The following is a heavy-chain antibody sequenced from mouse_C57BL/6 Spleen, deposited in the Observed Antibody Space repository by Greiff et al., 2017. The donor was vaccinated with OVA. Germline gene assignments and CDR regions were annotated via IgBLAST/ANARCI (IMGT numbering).Heavy chain of an antibody. V-gene: IGHV1-82*01. Sequence: VHLVESGPELVKPGASVKISCKASGYAFSSSWMNWVKQRPGKGLEWIGRIYPGDGDTNYNGKFKGKATLTADKSSSTAYMQLSSLTSEDSAVYFCARDYYAPYAMDYWGQGTSVTVSS. CDR1: GYAFSSSW. CDR2: IYPGDGDT. CDR3: ARDYYAPYAMDY. J-gene: IGHJ4*01. D-gene: IGHD1-1*01.